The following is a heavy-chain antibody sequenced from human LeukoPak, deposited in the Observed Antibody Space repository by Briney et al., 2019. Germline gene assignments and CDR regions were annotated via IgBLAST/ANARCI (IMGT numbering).Heavy chain of an antibody. Sequence: GGSLRLSCAASGFTFSSYSMNWVRQAPGKGLEWVSSISSSSSYIYYADSVKGRFTISRDNAKNSLYLQMNSLRAEDTAVYYCASHKPVTYYYDSSGYYYVWGQGTLDTVSS. V-gene: IGHV3-21*01. CDR2: ISSSSSYI. D-gene: IGHD3-22*01. J-gene: IGHJ4*02. CDR1: GFTFSSYS. CDR3: ASHKPVTYYYDSSGYYYV.